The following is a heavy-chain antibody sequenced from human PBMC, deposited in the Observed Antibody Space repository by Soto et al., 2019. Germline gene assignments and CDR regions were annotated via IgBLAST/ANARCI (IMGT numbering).Heavy chain of an antibody. J-gene: IGHJ3*02. CDR1: GFTFSSYS. V-gene: IGHV3-21*01. D-gene: IGHD6-13*01. Sequence: GGSLTLSCAASGFTFSSYSMNWVRQAPGKGLEWLSSISSRSSYIYYADSVKGRFTISRDNPKNSLYLQMNSMRAEDTAVYYCARDYGGAAGTSAFDIWGQVTMVTVS. CDR3: ARDYGGAAGTSAFDI. CDR2: ISSRSSYI.